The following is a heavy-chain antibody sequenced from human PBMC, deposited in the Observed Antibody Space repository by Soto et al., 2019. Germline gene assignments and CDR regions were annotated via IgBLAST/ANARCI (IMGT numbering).Heavy chain of an antibody. Sequence: QVHLVQSGAEVKKPGASVYVYCKASGYTFTDYYLHWVRQAPGQGLEWMGWINPNVGGTNYARKFQGRLPMTRDTSISTVYMKLTSLGPNDTAIYYCARGGREVPRIPYDTWGQGTLVTVSS. CDR2: INPNVGGT. CDR3: ARGGREVPRIPYDT. J-gene: IGHJ5*02. CDR1: GYTFTDYY. D-gene: IGHD3-16*01. V-gene: IGHV1-2*02.